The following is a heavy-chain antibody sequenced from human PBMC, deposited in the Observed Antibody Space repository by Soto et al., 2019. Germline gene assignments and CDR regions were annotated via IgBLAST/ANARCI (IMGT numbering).Heavy chain of an antibody. Sequence: GGSLRLSCAASGFTFNNYAMNWVRQAPGKGLEWVATISATGGSTYYADSVKGRFTISRDNSKNTLYLQMNGLRVEDTAVYYCARDLQRITMVRGVIGYWGQGTLVTVSS. D-gene: IGHD3-10*01. V-gene: IGHV3-23*01. J-gene: IGHJ4*02. CDR3: ARDLQRITMVRGVIGY. CDR2: ISATGGST. CDR1: GFTFNNYA.